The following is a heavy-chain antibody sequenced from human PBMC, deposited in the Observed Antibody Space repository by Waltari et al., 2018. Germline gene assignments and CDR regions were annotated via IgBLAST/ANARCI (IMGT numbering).Heavy chain of an antibody. CDR2: VDPEDGET. CDR3: ATERRATYYYDSSGYPPGY. D-gene: IGHD3-22*01. CDR1: GYTLTDYY. V-gene: IGHV1-69-2*01. Sequence: EVQLVQSGAEVKKPGATVKISCKVSGYTLTDYYMHWVQQAPGKGLEWMGLVDPEDGETIYAEKFQGRVTITADTSTDTAYMELSSLRSEDTAVYYCATERRATYYYDSSGYPPGYWGQGTLVTVSS. J-gene: IGHJ4*02.